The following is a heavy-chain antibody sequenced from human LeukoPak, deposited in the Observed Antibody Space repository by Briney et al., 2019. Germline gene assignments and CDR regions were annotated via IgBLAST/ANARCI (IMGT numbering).Heavy chain of an antibody. CDR2: ISSGGSTI. Sequence: PGGSLRLSCAASGFTFSHYGMHWVRQAPGKGLEWVSYISSGGSTIYYADSVRGRFTISRDTAKNSLYLEMNSLRDEDTAMYYCVRGDQEASEPAFDYWGQGTLVTVSS. D-gene: IGHD1-14*01. J-gene: IGHJ4*02. CDR3: VRGDQEASEPAFDY. CDR1: GFTFSHYG. V-gene: IGHV3-48*02.